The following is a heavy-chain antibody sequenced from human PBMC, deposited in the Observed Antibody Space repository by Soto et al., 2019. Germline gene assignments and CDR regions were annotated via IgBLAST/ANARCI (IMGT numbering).Heavy chain of an antibody. Sequence: QVPLVQSGAEVKKPGASVKVSCKASGYTFTSYGISWVRQAPGQGLEWMGWISAYNGNTNYAQKLQGRVTMTTDTSTSTAYMELRSLRSDDTAVYYCARVDIVVVVAATFDYWGQGTLVTVSS. CDR1: GYTFTSYG. CDR3: ARVDIVVVVAATFDY. CDR2: ISAYNGNT. V-gene: IGHV1-18*01. D-gene: IGHD2-15*01. J-gene: IGHJ4*02.